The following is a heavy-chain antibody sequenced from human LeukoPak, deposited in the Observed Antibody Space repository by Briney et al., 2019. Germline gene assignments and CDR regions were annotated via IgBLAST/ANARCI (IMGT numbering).Heavy chain of an antibody. CDR1: GGSVSSGAYY. CDR3: ASFSSGWYSGGFDY. V-gene: IGHV4-61*08. Sequence: SETLSLTCTVSGGSVSSGAYYWTWIRQHPGKGLEWIGYIYYSGSTNYNPSLKSRVTISVDTSKNQFSLKLSSVTAADTAVYYCASFSSGWYSGGFDYWGQGTLVTVSS. D-gene: IGHD6-19*01. CDR2: IYYSGST. J-gene: IGHJ4*02.